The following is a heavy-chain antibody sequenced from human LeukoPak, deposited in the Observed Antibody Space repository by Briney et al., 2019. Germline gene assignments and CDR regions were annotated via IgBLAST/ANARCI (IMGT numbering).Heavy chain of an antibody. V-gene: IGHV3-30*04. Sequence: GGSLRLSCAASGFTFSNYSMHWVRQAPGKGLEWVAVISYDGSNKYYADSVKGRFTISRDNSKDTLYLQMNSLRAEDTAVYYCARVAVGATVDYWGQGTLVTVSS. CDR1: GFTFSNYS. D-gene: IGHD1-26*01. CDR2: ISYDGSNK. J-gene: IGHJ4*02. CDR3: ARVAVGATVDY.